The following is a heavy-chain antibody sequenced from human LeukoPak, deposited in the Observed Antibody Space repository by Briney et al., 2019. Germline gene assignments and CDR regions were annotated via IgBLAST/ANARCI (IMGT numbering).Heavy chain of an antibody. CDR2: IYSSGST. Sequence: SETLSLTCTVSGGSISSQYWSWIPQPPGKGLEWIGYIYSSGSTNYNPSLKSRVTISVDTSKNQFSLKLSSVTAADTAVYYCARYHCSGGTCYHFDYWGQGTLVTVSS. D-gene: IGHD2-15*01. J-gene: IGHJ4*02. CDR1: GGSISSQY. CDR3: ARYHCSGGTCYHFDY. V-gene: IGHV4-59*08.